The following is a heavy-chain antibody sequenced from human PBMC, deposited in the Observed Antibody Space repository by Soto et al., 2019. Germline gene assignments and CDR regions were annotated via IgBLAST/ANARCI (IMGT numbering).Heavy chain of an antibody. CDR2: ISSSSNYI. D-gene: IGHD3-3*01. Sequence: GGSLRLSCAASGFTFSSYSMNWVRQAPGKGLEWVSSISSSSNYIYYADSVKGRFTISRDNAKNSLYLQMNSLRAEDTAVYYCARDLALGFWSGYFDFDYWGQGTLVTVSS. J-gene: IGHJ4*02. CDR1: GFTFSSYS. CDR3: ARDLALGFWSGYFDFDY. V-gene: IGHV3-21*01.